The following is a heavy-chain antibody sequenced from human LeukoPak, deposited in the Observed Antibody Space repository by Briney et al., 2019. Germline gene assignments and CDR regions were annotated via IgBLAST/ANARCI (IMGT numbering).Heavy chain of an antibody. CDR2: IYSGGST. CDR3: ASSYYYGSGSSHPIYYYYGVDV. V-gene: IGHV3-66*01. CDR1: GFTVSSNY. J-gene: IGHJ6*02. Sequence: PGGSLRLSCAASGFTVSSNYMSWVRQAPGKGLEWVSVIYSGGSTYYADSVKGRFTTSRDNSKNTLYLQMNSLRAEDTAVYYCASSYYYGSGSSHPIYYYYGVDVWGQGTTVTVSS. D-gene: IGHD3-10*01.